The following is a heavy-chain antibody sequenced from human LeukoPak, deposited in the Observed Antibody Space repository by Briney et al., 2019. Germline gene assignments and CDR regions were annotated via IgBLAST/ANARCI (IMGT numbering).Heavy chain of an antibody. J-gene: IGHJ4*02. CDR2: IIPIFGTA. CDR1: GGTFSSYA. D-gene: IGHD2-2*01. V-gene: IGHV1-69*01. CDR3: ARGKYREAAESFDY. Sequence: SVKVSCKASGGTFSSYAISWVRQAPGQGLEWMGGIIPIFGTANYAQKFQGRVTITADESTSTAYMELSSLRSEDTAVYYCARGKYREAAESFDYWGQGTLVTVSS.